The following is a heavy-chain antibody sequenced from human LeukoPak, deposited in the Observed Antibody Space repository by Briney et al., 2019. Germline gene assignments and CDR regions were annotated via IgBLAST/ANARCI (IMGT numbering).Heavy chain of an antibody. CDR2: ISRTGSVT. CDR3: ARDGLGYDY. CDR1: GFTFSSYE. Sequence: GGSLRLSCAASGFTFSSYEMNRVRQAPGQGLEWVSYISRTGSVTYYADSVKGRFTISRDNAKNSLYLQMNSLRAEDTAVYYCARDGLGYDYWGQGTQVTVSS. J-gene: IGHJ4*02. D-gene: IGHD6-19*01. V-gene: IGHV3-48*03.